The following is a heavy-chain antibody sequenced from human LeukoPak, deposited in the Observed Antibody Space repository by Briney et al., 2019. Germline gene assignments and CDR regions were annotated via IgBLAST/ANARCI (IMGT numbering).Heavy chain of an antibody. V-gene: IGHV1-69*13. Sequence: ASVKVSCKASGGTFSSYAISWVRQAPGQGLEWMGGIIPIFGTANYAQKFQGRVTITADESTSTAYMELSSLRSEDAAVYYCARTKTDNYFDYWGQGTLVTVSS. CDR2: IIPIFGTA. J-gene: IGHJ4*02. CDR3: ARTKTDNYFDY. CDR1: GGTFSSYA. D-gene: IGHD2-21*02.